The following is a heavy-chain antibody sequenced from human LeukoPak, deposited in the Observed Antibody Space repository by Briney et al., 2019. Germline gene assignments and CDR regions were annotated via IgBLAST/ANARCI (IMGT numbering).Heavy chain of an antibody. D-gene: IGHD6-19*01. V-gene: IGHV3-23*01. CDR2: ISGSGDTT. J-gene: IGHJ4*02. CDR1: GFTFSTYA. CDR3: VKDPGSGWYVLY. Sequence: GGSLRLSCAASGFTFSTYAMGWVRQAPGMGLEWVSAISGSGDTTYYADSVKGRSTISRDNSRDTLFLQMNSLRVEDTAVYYCVKDPGSGWYVLYWGQGTLVTVSS.